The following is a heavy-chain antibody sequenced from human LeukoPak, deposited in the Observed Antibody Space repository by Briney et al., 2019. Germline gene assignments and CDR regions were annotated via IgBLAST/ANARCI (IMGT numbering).Heavy chain of an antibody. J-gene: IGHJ4*02. D-gene: IGHD3-10*01. V-gene: IGHV3-21*01. CDR2: ISSSSSYI. CDR3: ANSGSYGSGSSYFDY. Sequence: GGSLRLSCEASGFTFNNYVMTWVRQAPGKGLEWVSSISSSSSYIYYADSVEGRFTISRDNAKNSLYLQMNSLRAEDTAVYYCANSGSYGSGSSYFDYWGQGTLVTVSS. CDR1: GFTFNNYV.